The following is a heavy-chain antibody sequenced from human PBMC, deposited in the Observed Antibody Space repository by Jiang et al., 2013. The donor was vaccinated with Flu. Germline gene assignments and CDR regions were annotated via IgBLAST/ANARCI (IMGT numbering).Heavy chain of an antibody. CDR2: IYYSGST. V-gene: IGHV4-59*01. CDR3: ARGRDPAYFDY. Sequence: GLLKPSETLSLTCTVSGGSISSYYWSWIRQPPGKGLEWIGYIYYSGSTNYNPSLKSRVTISVDTSKNQFSLKLSSVTAADTAVYYCARGRDPAYFDYWGQGTLVTVSS. CDR1: GGSISSYY. J-gene: IGHJ4*02.